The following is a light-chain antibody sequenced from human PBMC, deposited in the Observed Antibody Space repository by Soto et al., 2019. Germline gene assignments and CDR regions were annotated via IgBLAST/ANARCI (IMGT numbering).Light chain of an antibody. CDR3: HQTYSTPRT. CDR2: AAS. V-gene: IGKV1-39*01. J-gene: IGKJ1*01. CDR1: QSISTY. Sequence: DIQMTQSPSSLSASVGDRVTITCRASQSISTYLNWYQHKPGKAPKLLIYAASSLQSGVPSRFSGIGSGTDFTLPISSLQPEDFATYYCHQTYSTPRTFGQGTKVEIK.